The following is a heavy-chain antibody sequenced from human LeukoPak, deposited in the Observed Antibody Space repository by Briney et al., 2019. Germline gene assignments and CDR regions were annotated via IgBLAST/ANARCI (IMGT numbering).Heavy chain of an antibody. J-gene: IGHJ4*02. D-gene: IGHD3-10*01. CDR2: IWYDGSNK. CDR3: ARTYGSGIDY. Sequence: PGGSLRLSCVASRFTFSNYWMSWVRQAPGKGLEWVAVIWYDGSNKYYADSVKGRFTISRDNSKNTLYLQMNSLRAEDTAVYYCARTYGSGIDYWGQGTLVTVSS. V-gene: IGHV3-33*08. CDR1: RFTFSNYW.